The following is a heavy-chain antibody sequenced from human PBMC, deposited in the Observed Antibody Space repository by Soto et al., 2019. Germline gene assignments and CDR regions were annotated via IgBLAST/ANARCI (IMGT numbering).Heavy chain of an antibody. CDR1: GFTFSSYS. V-gene: IGHV3-21*01. Sequence: PGGSLRLSCAASGFTFSSYSMNWVRQAPGKGLEWVSSISSDSAYIYYADSVKGRLTISRDNAKNSLYLQVNSLRVDDTAVYYSGRLKPVYDGIERSHYYFSMDVWGQGTTVTVSS. CDR3: GRLKPVYDGIERSHYYFSMDV. J-gene: IGHJ6*02. D-gene: IGHD3-22*01. CDR2: ISSDSAYI.